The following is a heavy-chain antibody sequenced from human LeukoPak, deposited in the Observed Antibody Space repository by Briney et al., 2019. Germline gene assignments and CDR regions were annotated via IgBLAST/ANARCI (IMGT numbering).Heavy chain of an antibody. CDR2: ISVYNGNT. D-gene: IGHD5-12*01. CDR3: ARVRVYSGYPGPFDY. V-gene: IGHV1-18*01. CDR1: GSTFISYG. Sequence: ASVKVSCKASGSTFISYGISWVRQAPGQGLEWMGWISVYNGNTNYAQKFQGRVTMTTDTSTSTAYMELRSLRSDDTAVYYCARVRVYSGYPGPFDYWGQGTLVTVSS. J-gene: IGHJ4*02.